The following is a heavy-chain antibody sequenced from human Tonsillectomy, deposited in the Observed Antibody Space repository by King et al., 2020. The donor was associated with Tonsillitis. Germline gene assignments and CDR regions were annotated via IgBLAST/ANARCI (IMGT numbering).Heavy chain of an antibody. CDR3: VRDDSSGYYYFDF. J-gene: IGHJ4*02. CDR2: INQDESEK. V-gene: IGHV3-7*01. D-gene: IGHD3-22*01. CDR1: GFTFSRYW. Sequence: VQLVESGGGLVQPGGSLRLSCAASGFTFSRYWMSWVRQAPGKGLERVANINQDESEKYYVGSVKGRFTVSRDNAKNSVYLQMNSLTAEDTAVYYCVRDDSSGYYYFDFWGQGTLVTVSS.